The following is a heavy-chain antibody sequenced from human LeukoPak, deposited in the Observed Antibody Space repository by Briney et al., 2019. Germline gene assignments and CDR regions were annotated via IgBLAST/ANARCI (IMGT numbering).Heavy chain of an antibody. Sequence: SGGSLRLSCVVSGFTVSNNYMSWVRQAPRKGLEWVSLIYSGGSTYYADSVKGRFTISRDNSKNTLYLQMNSLRAEDTAVYYCAKGSTSLFDYWGQGTLVTVSS. CDR3: AKGSTSLFDY. J-gene: IGHJ4*02. V-gene: IGHV3-53*01. CDR1: GFTVSNNY. CDR2: IYSGGST. D-gene: IGHD2-2*01.